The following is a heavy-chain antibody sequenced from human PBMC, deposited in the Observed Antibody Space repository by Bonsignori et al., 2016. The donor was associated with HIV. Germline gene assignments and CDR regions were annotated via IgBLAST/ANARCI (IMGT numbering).Heavy chain of an antibody. J-gene: IGHJ5*02. Sequence: WIRQPPGKGLEWVANIKQDGSEKYYVDSVKGRFTISRDNAKNSLYLQMNSLRAEDTAVYYCARLIVVVRGGWFDPWGQGTLVTVSS. V-gene: IGHV3-7*01. D-gene: IGHD2-21*01. CDR2: IKQDGSEK. CDR3: ARLIVVVRGGWFDP.